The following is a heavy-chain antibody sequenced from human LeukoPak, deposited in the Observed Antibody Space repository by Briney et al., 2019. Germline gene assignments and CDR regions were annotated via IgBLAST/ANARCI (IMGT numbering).Heavy chain of an antibody. CDR1: GFTFSSYA. V-gene: IGHV3-23*01. CDR2: ISGSGGST. Sequence: PGGSLRLSCAASGFTFSSYAMSWVRQAPGKGLEWVSAISGSGGSTYYANSVKGRFTISRDNFKNTLYLQMNSLRAEDTAVYYCANYRPGSSGYDSGYWGQGTLVTVSS. CDR3: ANYRPGSSGYDSGY. J-gene: IGHJ4*02. D-gene: IGHD5-12*01.